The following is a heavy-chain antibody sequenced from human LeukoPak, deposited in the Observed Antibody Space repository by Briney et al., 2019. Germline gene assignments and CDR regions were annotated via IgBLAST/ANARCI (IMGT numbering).Heavy chain of an antibody. D-gene: IGHD3-22*01. CDR2: IGTGNNK. J-gene: IGHJ4*02. CDR1: GFTFSSYE. Sequence: GGSLRLSCEASGFTFSSYEMNWVRQTPGKGLEWVSYIGTGNNKHYAESIKGRFTTSRDDAKNSLYLQMNSLRAEDTAVYYCARASQDHYYDSSGYYVYWGQGTLVTVSS. V-gene: IGHV3-48*03. CDR3: ARASQDHYYDSSGYYVY.